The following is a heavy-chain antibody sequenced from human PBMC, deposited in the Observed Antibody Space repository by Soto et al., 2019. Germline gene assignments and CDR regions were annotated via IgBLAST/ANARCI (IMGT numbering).Heavy chain of an antibody. CDR2: ISGSGGST. V-gene: IGHV3-23*01. CDR1: GFTFSSYA. J-gene: IGHJ4*02. Sequence: PGGSLRLSCAASGFTFSSYAMSWVRQAPGKGLEWVSAISGSGGSTYYADSVKDRFTISRDNSKNTLYLQMNSLRAEDTAVYYCAKAGEQWLVLDYWGQGTLVTVSS. D-gene: IGHD6-19*01. CDR3: AKAGEQWLVLDY.